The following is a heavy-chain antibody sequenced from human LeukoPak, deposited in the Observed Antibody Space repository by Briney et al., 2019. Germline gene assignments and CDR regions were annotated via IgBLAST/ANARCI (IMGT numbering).Heavy chain of an antibody. CDR1: GGSIRGRSYY. CDR3: ARPRVDSTGYYLGY. Sequence: SETLSLTCTVSGGSIRGRSYYWGWIRQPPGKGLEWIGNVYYTGTTYYNPSLKSRVTISVDTSKNHFSLRLRSVTAADTAVYFCARPRVDSTGYYLGYWGQGTLVTVSS. J-gene: IGHJ4*02. D-gene: IGHD3-22*01. V-gene: IGHV4-39*02. CDR2: VYYTGTT.